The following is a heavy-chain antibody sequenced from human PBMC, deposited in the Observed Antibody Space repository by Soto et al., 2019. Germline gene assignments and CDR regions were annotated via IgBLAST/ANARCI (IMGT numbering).Heavy chain of an antibody. J-gene: IGHJ6*02. V-gene: IGHV4-34*01. CDR1: GGSFSGYY. Sequence: LSLTCAVYGGSFSGYYWSWIRQPPGKGLEWIGEINHSGSTNYNPSLKSRVTISVDTSKNQFSLKLSSVTAADTAVYYCARGGYSYGYAHYYYGMDVWGQGTTVTVSS. CDR3: ARGGYSYGYAHYYYGMDV. D-gene: IGHD5-18*01. CDR2: INHSGST.